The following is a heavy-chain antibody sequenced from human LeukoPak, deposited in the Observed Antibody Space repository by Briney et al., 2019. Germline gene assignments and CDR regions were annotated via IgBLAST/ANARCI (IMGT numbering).Heavy chain of an antibody. CDR1: GFTFSSYS. V-gene: IGHV3-48*04. CDR3: ARWLGELFDY. Sequence: PGGSLRLSCAASGFTFSSYSMNWVRQAPGKGLEWVSYISSSSSTIHYADSVKGRFTISRDNAKNSLYLQMNSLRAEDTAVYYCARWLGELFDYWGQGTLVTVSS. CDR2: ISSSSSTI. D-gene: IGHD3-10*01. J-gene: IGHJ4*02.